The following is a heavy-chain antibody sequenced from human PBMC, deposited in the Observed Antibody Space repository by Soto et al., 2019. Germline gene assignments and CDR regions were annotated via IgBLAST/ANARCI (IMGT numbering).Heavy chain of an antibody. CDR2: IYYSGST. V-gene: IGHV4-39*01. J-gene: IGHJ6*03. D-gene: IGHD2-2*01. CDR3: ARHRRSNLGPAATYYMDV. Sequence: PSETLSLTCTVSGGSISSSSYYWGWIRQPPGKGLEWIGSIYYSGSTYYNPSLKSRVTISVDTSKNQFSLKLSSVTAADTAVYYCARHRRSNLGPAATYYMDVWGKGTTVTVSS. CDR1: GGSISSSSYY.